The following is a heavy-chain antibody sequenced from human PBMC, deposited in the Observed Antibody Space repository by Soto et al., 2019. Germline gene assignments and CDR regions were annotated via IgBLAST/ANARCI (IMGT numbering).Heavy chain of an antibody. J-gene: IGHJ4*02. CDR2: ISYDGSNK. Sequence: PGGSLRLSCAASGFTFSSYAMHWVRQAPGKGLEWVAVISYDGSNKYYADSVKGRFTISRDNSKNTLYLQMNSLRAEDTAVYYCARPHLIVGATYYFDYWGQGTLVTVSS. CDR1: GFTFSSYA. D-gene: IGHD1-26*01. V-gene: IGHV3-30-3*01. CDR3: ARPHLIVGATYYFDY.